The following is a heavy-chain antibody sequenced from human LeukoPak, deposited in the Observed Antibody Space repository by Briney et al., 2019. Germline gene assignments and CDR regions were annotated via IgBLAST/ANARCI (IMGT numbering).Heavy chain of an antibody. J-gene: IGHJ4*02. CDR3: ARDQYDTWSRRGNFDS. CDR2: IKLDGSEK. Sequence: SLRLSXXASXFIFGKYWMSWVRQAPGKGLEWVANIKLDGSEKNYVDSVKGRFTISRDNTKNSLYLQMNSLRAEDTAVFYCARDQYDTWSRRGNFDSWGQGTLVIVSS. D-gene: IGHD3/OR15-3a*01. V-gene: IGHV3-7*03. CDR1: XFIFGKYW.